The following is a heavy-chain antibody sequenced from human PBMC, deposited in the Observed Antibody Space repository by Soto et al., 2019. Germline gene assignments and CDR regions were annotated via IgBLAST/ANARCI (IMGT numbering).Heavy chain of an antibody. CDR3: ASSVLVTSTMNYFDL. CDR1: GYSFSNFW. J-gene: IGHJ4*02. Sequence: GESLKIPCQASGYSFSNFWIAWVHQMPGEGLEWLGIIYPDDSDTRYSPSFLGQVTISADKSIKTTYLQWSSLKASDTAIYFCASSVLVTSTMNYFDLWGQGTLVTVSS. CDR2: IYPDDSDT. V-gene: IGHV5-51*07. D-gene: IGHD2-8*02.